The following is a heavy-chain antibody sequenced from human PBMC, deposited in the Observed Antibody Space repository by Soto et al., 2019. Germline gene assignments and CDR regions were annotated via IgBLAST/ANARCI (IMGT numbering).Heavy chain of an antibody. CDR1: GYSFTSYW. J-gene: IGHJ4*02. V-gene: IGHV5-51*01. D-gene: IGHD6-6*01. Sequence: PGESLKISCKGSGYSFTSYWIGWVRQMPGKGLEWMGIIYPGDSDTRYSPSFQGQVTISADKSISTAYLQWSSLKASDTAMYYCARHVYSSSFVGLAFDYWGQGTLVTVSS. CDR3: ARHVYSSSFVGLAFDY. CDR2: IYPGDSDT.